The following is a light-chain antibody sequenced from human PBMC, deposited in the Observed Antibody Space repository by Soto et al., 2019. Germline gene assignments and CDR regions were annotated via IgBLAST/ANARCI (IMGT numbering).Light chain of an antibody. CDR3: QQYDTYWT. V-gene: IGKV1-5*03. Sequence: DIQITQSPSTLAASVGDRVIMTDRARESISNWLARYQQKPKNDPNVPMYKATSLRSGVPLLFSGSSSGTEFNSSLRSLQPDDFATYYCQQYDTYWTFGTVTKVDIK. CDR2: KAT. CDR1: ESISNW. J-gene: IGKJ1*01.